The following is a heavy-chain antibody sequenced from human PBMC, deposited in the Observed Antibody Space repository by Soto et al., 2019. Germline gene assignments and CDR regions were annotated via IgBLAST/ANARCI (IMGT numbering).Heavy chain of an antibody. CDR3: AAGPGGGGY. J-gene: IGHJ4*02. Sequence: EVQLVESGGGLIQPGGSLRLSCAVSGFTVSNNYMSWVRQAPGKGLEGVSVIYSGGYTAYGDSVKGRFTISRDNSKNTPKLQKKSPRARGPAVFCWAAGPGGGGYWGQGTLVTVSS. CDR2: IYSGGYT. V-gene: IGHV3-53*01. D-gene: IGHD3-10*01. CDR1: GFTVSNNY.